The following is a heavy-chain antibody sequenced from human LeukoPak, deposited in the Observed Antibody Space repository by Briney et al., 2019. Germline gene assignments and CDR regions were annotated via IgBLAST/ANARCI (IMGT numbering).Heavy chain of an antibody. V-gene: IGHV3-7*04. CDR3: ARVAAAVPDQ. J-gene: IGHJ5*02. CDR2: IKQDGTEK. CDR1: GFTFTTYW. D-gene: IGHD6-13*01. Sequence: GRSLRLSCAASGFTFTTYWMSWVRQAPGKGLEWVANIKQDGTEKYYIDSVKGRFTISRDNAKNSLDLQMSSLRADDTAVYYCARVAAAVPDQWGQGTLVTVSS.